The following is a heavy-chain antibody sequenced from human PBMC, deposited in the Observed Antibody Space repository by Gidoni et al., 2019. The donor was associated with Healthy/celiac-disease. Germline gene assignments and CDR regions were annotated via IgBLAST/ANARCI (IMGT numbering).Heavy chain of an antibody. J-gene: IGHJ4*02. CDR1: GFTFSSYG. D-gene: IGHD3-22*01. V-gene: IGHV3-30*18. CDR2: KSYDGSNK. CDR3: AKDAYYDSSGYADY. Sequence: QVQLVESGGGVVQPGRSLRLSCAASGFTFSSYGMHWVRQAPGKGLEWVAVKSYDGSNKYYADSVKGRFTISRDNSKNTLYLQMNSLRAEDTAVYYCAKDAYYDSSGYADYWGQGTLVTVSS.